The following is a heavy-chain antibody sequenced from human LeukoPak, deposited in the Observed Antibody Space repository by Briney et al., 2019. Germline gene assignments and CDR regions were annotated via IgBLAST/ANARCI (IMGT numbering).Heavy chain of an antibody. J-gene: IGHJ4*02. CDR2: IIPIFGTA. CDR1: GGTFSSYA. D-gene: IGHD3-22*01. CDR3: ARDQSYYYDSSGPIFEY. Sequence: EASVKVSCKASGGTFSSYAISWVRQAPGQGLEWMGRIIPIFGTANYAQKFQGRVAITTDESTSTAYMELSSLRSEDTAVYYCARDQSYYYDSSGPIFEYWGQGTLVIVSS. V-gene: IGHV1-69*05.